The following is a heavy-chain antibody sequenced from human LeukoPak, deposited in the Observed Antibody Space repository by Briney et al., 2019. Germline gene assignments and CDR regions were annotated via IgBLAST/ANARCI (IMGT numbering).Heavy chain of an antibody. CDR3: AKDRITIFGVVIILGWFDP. V-gene: IGHV3-23*01. J-gene: IGHJ5*02. Sequence: PGGSLRLSCAASGFTFSSYAMSWVRQAPGKGLEWVSAISGSGGSTYYADSVKGRFTISRDNSKNTLCLQMNSLRAEDTAVYYCAKDRITIFGVVIILGWFDPWGQGTLVTVSS. CDR2: ISGSGGST. CDR1: GFTFSSYA. D-gene: IGHD3-3*01.